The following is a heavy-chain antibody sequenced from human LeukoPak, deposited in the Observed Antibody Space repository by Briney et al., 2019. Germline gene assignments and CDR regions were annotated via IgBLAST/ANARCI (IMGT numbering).Heavy chain of an antibody. D-gene: IGHD5-12*01. J-gene: IGHJ6*04. CDR2: IYYSGST. CDR1: GGSISSNY. Sequence: SETLSLTCTVSGGSISSNYWSWIRQPPGKGLEWVGYIYYSGSTNYNPSLKSRVTISVDTSKNQFSLKLSSVTAADTAVYYCASHNIVATDYYYVMDVWGKGTTVTVSS. CDR3: ASHNIVATDYYYVMDV. V-gene: IGHV4-59*01.